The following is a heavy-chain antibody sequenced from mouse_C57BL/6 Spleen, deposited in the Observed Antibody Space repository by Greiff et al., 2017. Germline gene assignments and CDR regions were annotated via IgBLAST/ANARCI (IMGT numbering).Heavy chain of an antibody. V-gene: IGHV1-4*01. J-gene: IGHJ2*01. D-gene: IGHD1-1*01. CDR2: INPSSGYT. Sequence: QVQLQQSGAELARPGASVKMSCKASGYTFTSYTMHWVKQRPGQGLEWIGYINPSSGYTKYNQKFKDKATLTADKSSSTAYMQLSSLTSEDSAVYYCASSTTVDFDYWGQGTTLTVSS. CDR1: GYTFTSYT. CDR3: ASSTTVDFDY.